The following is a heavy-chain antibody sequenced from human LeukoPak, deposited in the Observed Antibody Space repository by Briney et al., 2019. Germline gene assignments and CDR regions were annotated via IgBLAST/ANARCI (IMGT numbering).Heavy chain of an antibody. V-gene: IGHV3-53*01. Sequence: GGSLRLSCAASGFTVSSNYMSWVRQAPGKGLEWVSVIYSGGSTYYADSVRGRFTISRDNAMSSLYLQMNSLRDDDTAVYYCARGETAVTSYLHFWGQGTLVTVSS. CDR2: IYSGGST. CDR3: ARGETAVTSYLHF. J-gene: IGHJ4*02. D-gene: IGHD4-17*01. CDR1: GFTVSSNY.